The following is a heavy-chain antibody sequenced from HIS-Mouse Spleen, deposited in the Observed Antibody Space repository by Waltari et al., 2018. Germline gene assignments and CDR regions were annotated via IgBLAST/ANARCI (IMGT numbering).Heavy chain of an antibody. D-gene: IGHD6-13*01. V-gene: IGHV4-39*07. J-gene: IGHJ2*01. Sequence: QLQLQESGPGLAKPSETLSLTCTVFGGSLSRSSYYWGWTRQPPGKGREWIGSIYYSGSTYYNPSLKSRVTISVDTSKNQFSLKLSSVTAADTAVYYCAREIPYSSSWYDWYFDLWGRGTLVTVSS. CDR2: IYYSGST. CDR1: GGSLSRSSYY. CDR3: AREIPYSSSWYDWYFDL.